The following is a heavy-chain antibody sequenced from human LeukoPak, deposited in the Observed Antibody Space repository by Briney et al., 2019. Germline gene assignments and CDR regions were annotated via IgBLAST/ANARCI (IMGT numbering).Heavy chain of an antibody. CDR1: GYTCIRYG. Sequence: GASVTVSCKASGYTCIRYGISWVRQAPGQGRGWMGLISAYNGNTNFAQEFQGRVTMTTDTSTSTASMELRSLRSDDTAVYYCARDQGIYNHRIIDSWGQGTLVTVSS. CDR3: ARDQGIYNHRIIDS. D-gene: IGHD5-12*01. V-gene: IGHV1-18*01. J-gene: IGHJ4*02. CDR2: ISAYNGNT.